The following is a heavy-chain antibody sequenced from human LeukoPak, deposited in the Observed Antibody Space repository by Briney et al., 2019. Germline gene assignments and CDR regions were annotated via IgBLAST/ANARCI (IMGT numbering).Heavy chain of an antibody. CDR3: ARGSGIGVAGLDY. V-gene: IGHV6-1*01. J-gene: IGHJ4*02. Sequence: SQTLSLTCALSGDSVSSNSAAWNWSRQSPSRGLEWLGRTYYRSKWYNDYAVSVKSPITIKPDISKNQFSLQLNSVTPEDTAVYYCARGSGIGVAGLDYWGQGTLVTVSS. CDR2: TYYRSKWYN. D-gene: IGHD6-19*01. CDR1: GDSVSSNSAA.